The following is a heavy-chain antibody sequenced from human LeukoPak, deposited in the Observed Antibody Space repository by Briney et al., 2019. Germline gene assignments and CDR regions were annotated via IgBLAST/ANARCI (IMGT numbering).Heavy chain of an antibody. J-gene: IGHJ2*01. CDR3: ARVRDHYHWYLDL. CDR1: GFSVSIKY. D-gene: IGHD3-10*01. V-gene: IGHV3-53*01. CDR2: IYSGADT. Sequence: GGSLTLSCAASGFSVSIKYMNWVRQAPGKGLEWVSIIYSGADTYYADSVKGRFTISRDTSTNTLFLHMNNVRVEDTAVYYCARVRDHYHWYLDLWGRGTVVSVSS.